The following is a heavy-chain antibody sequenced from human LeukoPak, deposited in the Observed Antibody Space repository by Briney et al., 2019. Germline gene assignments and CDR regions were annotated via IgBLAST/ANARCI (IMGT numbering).Heavy chain of an antibody. CDR1: GDSISSSNYY. J-gene: IGHJ4*02. Sequence: SETLSLTRTVSGDSISSSNYYWGWIRQSPGKGLEWIGNIYYGGSTYYNPSLKSRVTISVDTPKNQFSLRLRSVTAADTAVYYCATSITIFGVVNWGQGTLVTVSS. D-gene: IGHD3-3*01. V-gene: IGHV4-39*01. CDR2: IYYGGST. CDR3: ATSITIFGVVN.